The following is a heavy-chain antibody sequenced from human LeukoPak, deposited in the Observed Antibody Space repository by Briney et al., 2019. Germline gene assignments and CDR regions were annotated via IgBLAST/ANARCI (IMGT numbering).Heavy chain of an antibody. CDR1: GGSISSYY. D-gene: IGHD2-8*01. CDR2: IYTSGST. V-gene: IGHV4-4*08. J-gene: IGHJ6*03. CDR3: AREGYCTNGVRYTDYYYYMDV. Sequence: SETLSLTCTVSGGSISSYYWSWIRQPPGRGLEWIGYIYTSGSTNYNPSLKSRVTISVDTSKNQFSLKLSSVTAADTAVYYCAREGYCTNGVRYTDYYYYMDVWGKGTTVTVSS.